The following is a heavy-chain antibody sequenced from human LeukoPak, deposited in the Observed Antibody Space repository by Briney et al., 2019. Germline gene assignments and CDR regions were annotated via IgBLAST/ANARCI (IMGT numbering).Heavy chain of an antibody. J-gene: IGHJ3*02. D-gene: IGHD3-16*01. V-gene: IGHV3-64D*09. CDR1: GFIFSSYV. CDR3: VKALRSNYDRSAFDM. Sequence: GGSLRLSCSASGFIFSSYVLHLGRQAPWEGLGYVSAIISDGVSTYYADSVKGRFTISRDNSKSTLCLQMSSLRAEDPAVYYCVKALRSNYDRSAFDMWGQGTMVTVSS. CDR2: IISDGVST.